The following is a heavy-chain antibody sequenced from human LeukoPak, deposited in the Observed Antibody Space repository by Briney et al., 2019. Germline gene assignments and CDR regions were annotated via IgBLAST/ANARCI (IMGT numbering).Heavy chain of an antibody. J-gene: IGHJ4*02. Sequence: GGSLRLSCAASGFTFSSYAMHWVRQAPGKGLEWVSYISSSGSTIYYADSVKGRFTISRDNAKNSLYLQMNSLRAEDTAVYYCARDAAGGDTATDYWGQGTLVTVSS. CDR3: ARDAAGGDTATDY. V-gene: IGHV3-48*04. D-gene: IGHD5-18*01. CDR2: ISSSGSTI. CDR1: GFTFSSYA.